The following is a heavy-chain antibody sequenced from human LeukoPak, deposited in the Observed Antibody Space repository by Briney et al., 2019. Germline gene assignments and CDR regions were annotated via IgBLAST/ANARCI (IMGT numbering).Heavy chain of an antibody. CDR2: IYYSGST. Sequence: GSLRLSCAASGFTFSSYAMSWVRQAPGKGLEWVGYIYYSGSTNYNPSLKSRVTMSVDTSKNQFSLKLRSVTTTDTAVYYCARRINYFDYWGLGTLVTVSS. CDR3: ARRINYFDY. CDR1: GFTFSSYA. D-gene: IGHD5-24*01. V-gene: IGHV4-59*01. J-gene: IGHJ4*02.